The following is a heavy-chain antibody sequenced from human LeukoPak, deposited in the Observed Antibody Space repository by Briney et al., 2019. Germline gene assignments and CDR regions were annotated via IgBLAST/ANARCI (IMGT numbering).Heavy chain of an antibody. CDR3: AKRDSKSSGYSFDH. Sequence: GGFLRLSCAASGFTFSSYGMHWVRQAPGKGLEWVAFIPYDGAYKYYADSVKGRFTISRDDSKNMVYLQVNSLRPEDTAVYYCAKRDSKSSGYSFDHWGQGTLVTVSS. V-gene: IGHV3-30*02. D-gene: IGHD3-22*01. CDR1: GFTFSSYG. J-gene: IGHJ4*02. CDR2: IPYDGAYK.